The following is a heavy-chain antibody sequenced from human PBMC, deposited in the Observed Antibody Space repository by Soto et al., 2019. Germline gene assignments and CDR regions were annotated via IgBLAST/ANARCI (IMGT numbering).Heavy chain of an antibody. J-gene: IGHJ5*02. D-gene: IGHD1-1*01. CDR1: GFTFSAYS. CDR2: ISSGSSII. V-gene: IGHV3-48*01. CDR3: ARVETTENNNCFDP. Sequence: GGSLRLSCAASGFTFSAYSINWVRQAPGKGLEWVAFISSGSSIIHYADSVKGRFTISRDNAKNSLNLQMNSLRTEDTAVYYCARVETTENNNCFDPWGQGTLVTVS.